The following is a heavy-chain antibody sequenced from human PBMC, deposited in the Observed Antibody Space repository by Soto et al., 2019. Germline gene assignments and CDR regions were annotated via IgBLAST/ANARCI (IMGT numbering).Heavy chain of an antibody. D-gene: IGHD3-16*01. Sequence: GESLKISCKGSGYSFASYWISWVRQMPGKGLEWMGRIDPSDSYTKYSPSFQGHVTISVDKSISTAYLQWSSLKASDTAMYYCARHWVLYDYDDVWGQGNTVTVSS. CDR3: ARHWVLYDYDDV. V-gene: IGHV5-10-1*01. CDR2: IDPSDSYT. CDR1: GYSFASYW. J-gene: IGHJ6*02.